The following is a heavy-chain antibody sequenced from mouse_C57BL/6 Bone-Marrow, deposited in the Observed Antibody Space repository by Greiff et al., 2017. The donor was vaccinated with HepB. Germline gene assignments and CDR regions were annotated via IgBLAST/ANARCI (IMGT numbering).Heavy chain of an antibody. V-gene: IGHV1-64*01. CDR1: GYTFTSYW. CDR3: VSSPYWYFDV. J-gene: IGHJ1*03. D-gene: IGHD1-1*01. CDR2: IHPNSGST. Sequence: VQLQQPGAELVKPGASVKLSCKASGYTFTSYWMHWLKQRPGQGLEWIGMIHPNSGSTNYNEKFKSKATLTVDKSSSTAYMQLSSLTSEDSAVYYCVSSPYWYFDVWGTGTTVTVSS.